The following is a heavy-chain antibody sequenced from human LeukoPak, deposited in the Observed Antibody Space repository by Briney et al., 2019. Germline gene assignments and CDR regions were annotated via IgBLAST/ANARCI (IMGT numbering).Heavy chain of an antibody. CDR3: ARVGYCSSTSCSKALDY. Sequence: SVKASCKASGYAFTSYAISWVRQAPGQGLEWMGRIIPILGIANYAQKFQGRVTITADKSTSTAYMELSSLRSEDTAVYYCARVGYCSSTSCSKALDYWGQGTLVTVSS. D-gene: IGHD2-2*03. CDR2: IIPILGIA. CDR1: GYAFTSYA. V-gene: IGHV1-69*04. J-gene: IGHJ4*02.